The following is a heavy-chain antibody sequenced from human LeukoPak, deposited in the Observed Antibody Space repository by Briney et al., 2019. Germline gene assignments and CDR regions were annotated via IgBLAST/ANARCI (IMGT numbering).Heavy chain of an antibody. D-gene: IGHD2-2*01. V-gene: IGHV3-23*01. CDR2: ISGSGEDT. CDR3: ARLSGTSGTSSRVLHY. CDR1: GFTFTTYA. J-gene: IGHJ4*02. Sequence: PGGSLRLFCTASGFTFTTYAMIWVRQAPGKGLEWVSAISGSGEDTYYADSVRGRFTISRDNSENTLSLQMNRLRAEDTAVYHCARLSGTSGTSSRVLHYWGQGTLVTVSS.